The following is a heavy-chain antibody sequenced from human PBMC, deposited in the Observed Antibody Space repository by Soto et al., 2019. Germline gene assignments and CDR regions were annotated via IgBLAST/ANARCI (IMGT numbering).Heavy chain of an antibody. CDR3: ARDLGYYDSSGYFDH. J-gene: IGHJ4*02. CDR2: ISSSDTII. CDR1: GFTFSDYY. D-gene: IGHD3-22*01. V-gene: IGHV3-11*01. Sequence: GGSLRLSCAASGFTFSDYYMSWIRQAPGKGLEWVSYISSSDTIISYADSVKGRFTISRDNAKNSLYLQMNSLRAEDTAVYYCARDLGYYDSSGYFDHWGQGTLVTVSS.